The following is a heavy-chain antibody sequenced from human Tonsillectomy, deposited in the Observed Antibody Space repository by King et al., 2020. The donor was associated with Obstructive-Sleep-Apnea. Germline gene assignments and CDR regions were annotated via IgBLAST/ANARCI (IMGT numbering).Heavy chain of an antibody. D-gene: IGHD1-1*01. J-gene: IGHJ5*02. V-gene: IGHV3-30*04. CDR3: ARDIEGLGNTWRWLDP. CDR1: GFTFSYYA. Sequence: VQLVESGGGVVQPGRSLRLSCAASGFTFSYYAIHWVRQAPGKGLEWVAVISYDENNKYHADSVRGRFNISRDNSKNTVYLQMNSLRPEETAVYYCARDIEGLGNTWRWLDPWGQGTLVTVSS. CDR2: ISYDENNK.